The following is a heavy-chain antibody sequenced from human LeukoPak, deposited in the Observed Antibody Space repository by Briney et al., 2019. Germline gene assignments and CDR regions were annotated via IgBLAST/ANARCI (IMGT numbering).Heavy chain of an antibody. V-gene: IGHV1-18*01. J-gene: IGHJ4*02. CDR2: ISAYNGNT. Sequence: ASVKVSCKASGYTFTSYGISWVRQAPGQGLEWIGWISAYNGNTNYAQKLQGRVTMTTDTSTSTAYMELRSLRSDDTAVYYCARDKMYYYDSSGYTSIGYWGQGTLVTVSS. D-gene: IGHD3-22*01. CDR3: ARDKMYYYDSSGYTSIGY. CDR1: GYTFTSYG.